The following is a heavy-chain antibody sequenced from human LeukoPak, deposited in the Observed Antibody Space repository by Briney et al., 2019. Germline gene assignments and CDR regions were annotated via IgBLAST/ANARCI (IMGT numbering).Heavy chain of an antibody. CDR2: INHSGST. V-gene: IGHV4-34*01. D-gene: IGHD4-17*01. CDR3: ANLAAYDYGDSDY. J-gene: IGHJ4*02. Sequence: SETPSLTCAVYGGSFSGYYWSWIRQPPGKGLEWIGEINHSGSTNYNPSLKSRVTISVDTSKNQFSLKLSSVTAADTAVYYCANLAAYDYGDSDYWGQGTLVTVSS. CDR1: GGSFSGYY.